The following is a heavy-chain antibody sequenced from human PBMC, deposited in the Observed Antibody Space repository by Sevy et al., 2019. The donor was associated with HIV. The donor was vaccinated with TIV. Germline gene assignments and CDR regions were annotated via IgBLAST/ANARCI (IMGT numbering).Heavy chain of an antibody. CDR3: ARADTAMAGDFDY. D-gene: IGHD5-18*01. CDR1: GYTFTGYY. V-gene: IGHV1-2*02. J-gene: IGHJ4*02. CDR2: INPNSGGT. Sequence: ASVKVSCKASGYTFTGYYMHWVRQAPGQGLEWMGWINPNSGGTNYAQKFQGRVTMTRDTSISTAYMELSRLRSDDTAVYYCARADTAMAGDFDYWGQGTLVTVSS.